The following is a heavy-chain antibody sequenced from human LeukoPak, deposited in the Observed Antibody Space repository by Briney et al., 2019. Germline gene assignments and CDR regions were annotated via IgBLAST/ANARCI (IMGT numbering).Heavy chain of an antibody. J-gene: IGHJ4*02. CDR3: ARERRSFSLVRGVSAAFDY. D-gene: IGHD3-10*01. CDR2: ITSSYIRE. V-gene: IGHV3-23*05. CDR1: GFTFSSYD. Sequence: GGSLRLSCAASGFTFSSYDVNWVRQAPGKGLEWVSAITSSYIREHYADSVKGRFTISRDNSKNTLYLQLDSLRAEDTAVYYCARERRSFSLVRGVSAAFDYWGQGALVTVSS.